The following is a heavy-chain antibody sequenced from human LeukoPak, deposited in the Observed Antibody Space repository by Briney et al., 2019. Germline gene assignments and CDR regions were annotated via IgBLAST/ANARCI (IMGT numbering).Heavy chain of an antibody. CDR2: ISSSSSYI. J-gene: IGHJ4*02. CDR3: ARGGHNYYDSSGYQYYFDY. V-gene: IGHV3-21*01. Sequence: PGGSLRLSCAASGFTFSSYSMIWVRQAPGKGLERVSSISSSSSYIYYTDSVKGRFTISRDNAKNSLFLQMNSLRAEDAAVYYCARGGHNYYDSSGYQYYFDYWGQGTLVTVSS. D-gene: IGHD3-22*01. CDR1: GFTFSSYS.